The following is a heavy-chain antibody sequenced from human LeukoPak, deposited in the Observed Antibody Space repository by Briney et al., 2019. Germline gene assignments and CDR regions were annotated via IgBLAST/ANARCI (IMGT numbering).Heavy chain of an antibody. Sequence: PGGSLRPSCAASGFTFSNYAMHWVRQAPGKGLEWVAVISYDGSNKYYADSVKGRFTISRDNSKNTLYLQMNSLRAEDTAVFYCARDRSSYEYYFDHWGQGTLVTVSS. J-gene: IGHJ4*02. V-gene: IGHV3-30-3*01. D-gene: IGHD5-12*01. CDR3: ARDRSSYEYYFDH. CDR1: GFTFSNYA. CDR2: ISYDGSNK.